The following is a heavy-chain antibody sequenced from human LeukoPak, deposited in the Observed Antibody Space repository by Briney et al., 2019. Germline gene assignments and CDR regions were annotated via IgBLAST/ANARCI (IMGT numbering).Heavy chain of an antibody. V-gene: IGHV1-46*01. CDR2: INPSGGST. CDR3: ARGTSIAARPDYFDY. CDR1: GYTFTSYY. Sequence: GASVKVSCKASGYTFTSYYMHWVRQAPGQGLEWMGIINPSGGSTSYAQKFQGRVTMTRDMSTSTVYMELSSLRSEGTAVYYCARGTSIAARPDYFDYWGQGTLVTVSS. J-gene: IGHJ4*02. D-gene: IGHD6-6*01.